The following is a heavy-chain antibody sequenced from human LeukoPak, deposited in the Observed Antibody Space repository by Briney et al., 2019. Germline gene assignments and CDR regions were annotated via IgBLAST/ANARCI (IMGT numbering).Heavy chain of an antibody. CDR1: GFTFSSYA. CDR3: TTLYDSSGFP. J-gene: IGHJ3*01. Sequence: GGSLRLSCAASGFTFSSYAMSWVRQAPGKGLEWVGRIKSKSDGGTTDYAAPVKGRFTISRDDSKNTLYLQMNSLKTEDTAVYYCTTLYDSSGFPWGQGTMVTVSS. D-gene: IGHD3-22*01. CDR2: IKSKSDGGTT. V-gene: IGHV3-15*01.